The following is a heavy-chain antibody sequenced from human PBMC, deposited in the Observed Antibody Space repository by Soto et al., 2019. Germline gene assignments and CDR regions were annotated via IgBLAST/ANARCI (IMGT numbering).Heavy chain of an antibody. V-gene: IGHV4-34*01. CDR1: GGSFSDNY. CDR2: INHSGST. Sequence: LSLTCAIYGGSFSDNYCAWIRQSPGKGLEWIGEINHSGSTNYNPSLKTRVTISFDTAMNLFSLKLTSVTAADTAVYYCARGPPFYDYGMDVWGQGTTVTVSS. CDR3: ARGPPFYDYGMDV. J-gene: IGHJ6*02.